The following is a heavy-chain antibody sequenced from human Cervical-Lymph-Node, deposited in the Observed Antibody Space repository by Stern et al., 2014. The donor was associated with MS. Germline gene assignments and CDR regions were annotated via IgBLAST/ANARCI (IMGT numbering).Heavy chain of an antibody. J-gene: IGHJ4*02. CDR2: ISYDGSNK. CDR1: GFTFSSYA. Sequence: QVQLVQSGGGVVQPGRSLRLSCAASGFTFSSYAMHWVRQAPGQGLEWVAVISYDGSNKYYADSVKGRFTISRDNSKNTLYLQMNSLRAEDTAVYYCARDGGWELLPLGYWGQGTLVTVSS. CDR3: ARDGGWELLPLGY. V-gene: IGHV3-30*01. D-gene: IGHD1-26*01.